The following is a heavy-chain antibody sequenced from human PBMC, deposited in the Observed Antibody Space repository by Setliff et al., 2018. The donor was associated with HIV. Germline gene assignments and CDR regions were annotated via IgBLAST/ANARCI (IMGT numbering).Heavy chain of an antibody. V-gene: IGHV3-9*01. CDR3: VKDASVSATNFYYFDV. CDR1: GFIFSSFA. Sequence: PGGSLRLSCKGSGFIFSSFAMYWVRQVPGKGLEWVSTISWFGRDIYYADSVRGRFTFSRDSAKNSLHLQMNSLKLEDTATYFCVKDASVSATNFYYFDVWGKGTTVTVSS. J-gene: IGHJ6*03. CDR2: ISWFGRDI.